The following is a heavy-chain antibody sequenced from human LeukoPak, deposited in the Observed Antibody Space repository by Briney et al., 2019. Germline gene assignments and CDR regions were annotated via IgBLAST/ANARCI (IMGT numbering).Heavy chain of an antibody. D-gene: IGHD3-3*01. V-gene: IGHV4-39*07. CDR1: GGSISSSSYY. Sequence: SETLSLTCTVSGGSISSSSYYWGWIRQPPGKGLEWIGSIYYSGSTYYNPSLKSRVTISVDTSKNQFSLKLSSVTAADTAVYYCARGIVSGVVIPYWYIDLWGRGTLVTVPS. CDR3: ARGIVSGVVIPYWYIDL. J-gene: IGHJ2*01. CDR2: IYYSGST.